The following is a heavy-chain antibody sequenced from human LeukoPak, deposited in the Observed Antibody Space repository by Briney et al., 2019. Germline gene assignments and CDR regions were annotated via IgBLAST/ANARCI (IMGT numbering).Heavy chain of an antibody. Sequence: GGSLRLSCAASGFTFSSYAMSWLRQAPGKALEWVSAISGSGGSIYYADSVKGRFTISRDNSKNTLYLQMNSLRAEDTAVYYCAKVGNAAAGTWGQGTLVTVSS. CDR3: AKVGNAAAGT. D-gene: IGHD6-13*01. CDR2: ISGSGGSI. V-gene: IGHV3-23*01. CDR1: GFTFSSYA. J-gene: IGHJ5*02.